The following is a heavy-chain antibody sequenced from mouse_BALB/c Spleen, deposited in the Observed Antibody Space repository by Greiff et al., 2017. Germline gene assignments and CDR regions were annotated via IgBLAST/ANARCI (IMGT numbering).Heavy chain of an antibody. J-gene: IGHJ2*01. CDR3: ARQRGNYGNYFAY. CDR1: GFTFSSYY. CDR2: INSNGGST. Sequence: EVKVVESGGGLVKLGGSLKLSCAASGFTFSSYYMSWVRQTPEKRLELVAAINSNGGSTYYPDTVKGRFTISRDNAKNTLYLQMSSLKSEDTALYYCARQRGNYGNYFAYWGQGTTLTVSS. V-gene: IGHV5-6-2*01. D-gene: IGHD2-1*01.